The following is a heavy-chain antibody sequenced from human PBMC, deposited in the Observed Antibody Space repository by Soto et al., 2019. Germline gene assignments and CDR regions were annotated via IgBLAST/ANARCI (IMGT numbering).Heavy chain of an antibody. Sequence: EVQLVESGGGLVQSGGSLRLSCAASGFTFSSSWIHWVRQAPGKGLVWVSRIKGDEISTNYADSVKGRFTISRDNAKDTVFLHISDLSAEDTAVYYCARGALGSYYNDYWGQGILVTVSS. CDR3: ARGALGSYYNDY. D-gene: IGHD3-10*01. J-gene: IGHJ4*02. CDR2: IKGDEIST. CDR1: GFTFSSSW. V-gene: IGHV3-74*01.